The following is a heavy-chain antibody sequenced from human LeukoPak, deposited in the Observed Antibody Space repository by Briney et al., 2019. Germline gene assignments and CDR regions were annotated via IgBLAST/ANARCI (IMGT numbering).Heavy chain of an antibody. V-gene: IGHV3-23*01. CDR2: ITSSGGTT. CDR3: ATYGSGSYYRKAFDY. J-gene: IGHJ4*02. CDR1: GFTFSSYA. Sequence: GGSLRLSCAASGFTFSSYAMSWVRQAPGKGLEWVSGITSSGGTTYYADSVTGRLTISRDNSKSTLYLQMNSLRAEDTAVYYRATYGSGSYYRKAFDYWGQGTLVTVSS. D-gene: IGHD3-10*01.